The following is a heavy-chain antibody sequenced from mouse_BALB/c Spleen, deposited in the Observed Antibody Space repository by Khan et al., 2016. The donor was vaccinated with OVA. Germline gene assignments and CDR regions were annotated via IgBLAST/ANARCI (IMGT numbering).Heavy chain of an antibody. D-gene: IGHD1-1*01. CDR1: GYSITSDYA. CDR3: ARVYGGDFDY. J-gene: IGHJ2*02. Sequence: EVQLGESGPGLVKPSQSLSLTCTVTGYSITSDYAWNWIRQFPGNKLEWMGFISYSGNTKYNPSLKSRFSITRDTSKNQFFLQLNSVTTEDTATYYCARVYGGDFDYWGQGTSLTVSS. V-gene: IGHV3-2*02. CDR2: ISYSGNT.